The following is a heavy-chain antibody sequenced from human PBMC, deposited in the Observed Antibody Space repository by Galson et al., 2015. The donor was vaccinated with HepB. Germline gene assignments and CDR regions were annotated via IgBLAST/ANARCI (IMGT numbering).Heavy chain of an antibody. CDR2: IYSKREGETT. J-gene: IGHJ1*01. D-gene: IGHD3-16*01. CDR1: GSGFTFSVAW. V-gene: IGHV3-15*06. Sequence: SLRLSCAASGSGFTFSVAWMTWVRQAPGRGLEWVGRIYSKREGETTHYAAPVKGRFTISRDDSKNTLFLQMSSLKTEDAAVYYCATGYSYASAWWGQGTLVTVSS. CDR3: ATGYSYASAW.